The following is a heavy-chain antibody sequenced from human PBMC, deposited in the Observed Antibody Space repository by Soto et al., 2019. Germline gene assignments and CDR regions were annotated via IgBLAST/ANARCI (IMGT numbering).Heavy chain of an antibody. CDR1: GFGFSRYS. CDR2: ISSSSAYI. V-gene: IGHV3-21*01. J-gene: IGHJ1*01. Sequence: EVQLVESGGGLVKPGGSLRLSCAASGFGFSRYSMNWVRQAPGKGLEWVSCISSSSAYIQYADSVKGRFTIFRDNAKNSLYLQMNSLRADDTAVYYCARAISSSWRAEYFQHWGQGDLVTVSS. CDR3: ARAISSSWRAEYFQH. D-gene: IGHD6-13*01.